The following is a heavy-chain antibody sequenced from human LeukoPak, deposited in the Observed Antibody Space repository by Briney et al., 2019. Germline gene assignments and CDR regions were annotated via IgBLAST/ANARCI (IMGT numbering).Heavy chain of an antibody. J-gene: IGHJ4*02. Sequence: GGSLRLSCSASGFTFSSYAMHWVRQAAGKGLEYVSAISSNGGSTYYADSVKGRFTISRDNSKNTLYLQMSSLRAEDTAVYYCVKDGAAAGTLFLFGYWGQGTLVTVSS. CDR2: ISSNGGST. CDR1: GFTFSSYA. V-gene: IGHV3-64D*09. CDR3: VKDGAAAGTLFLFGY. D-gene: IGHD6-13*01.